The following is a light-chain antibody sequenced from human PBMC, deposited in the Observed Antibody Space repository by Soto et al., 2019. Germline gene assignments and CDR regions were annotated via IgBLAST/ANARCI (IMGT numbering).Light chain of an antibody. J-gene: IGKJ4*01. CDR2: DAS. V-gene: IGKV3-11*01. CDR3: QQDSNWPLT. Sequence: EIVLIQSPATLSSSPGDRATLSCRASQSVSTNLAWYQQNPGQAPRLLIFDASNRETGIPARFSGSGSGTDFTLTISRLEPEDFAVYYCQQDSNWPLTFGGGTKVEIK. CDR1: QSVSTN.